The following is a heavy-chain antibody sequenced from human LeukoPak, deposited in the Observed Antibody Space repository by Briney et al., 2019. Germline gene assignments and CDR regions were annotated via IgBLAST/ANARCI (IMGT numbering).Heavy chain of an antibody. Sequence: PGGSLRLSCAASGFTFSSYWMSWVRQAPGKGLEWVANIKQDGSEKYYVDSVKGRFTISRDNAKNSLYLQMNSLRAEDTAVYYCARDRIAVAGTGHYYYYGMDVWGQGTTVTVSS. CDR2: IKQDGSEK. D-gene: IGHD6-19*01. CDR1: GFTFSSYW. J-gene: IGHJ6*02. CDR3: ARDRIAVAGTGHYYYYGMDV. V-gene: IGHV3-7*03.